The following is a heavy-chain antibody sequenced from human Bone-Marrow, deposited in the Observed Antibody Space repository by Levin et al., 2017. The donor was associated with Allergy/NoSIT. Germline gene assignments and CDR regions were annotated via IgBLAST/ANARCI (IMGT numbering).Heavy chain of an antibody. CDR1: GFTFSSYA. D-gene: IGHD6-19*01. CDR2: ISGSGGST. V-gene: IGHV3-23*01. Sequence: LSLTCAASGFTFSSYAMSWVRQAPGKGLEWVSAISGSGGSTYYADSVKGRFTISRDNSKNTLYLQMNSLRAEDTAVYYCAKPDSSGWYYFDYWGQGTLVTVSS. CDR3: AKPDSSGWYYFDY. J-gene: IGHJ4*02.